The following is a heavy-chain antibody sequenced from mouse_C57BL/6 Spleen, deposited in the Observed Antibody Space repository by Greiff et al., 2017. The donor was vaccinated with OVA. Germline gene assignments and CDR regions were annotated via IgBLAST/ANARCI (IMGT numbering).Heavy chain of an antibody. V-gene: IGHV5-17*01. J-gene: IGHJ1*03. CDR3: ARNYDGYYGYFDV. CDR2: ISSGSSTI. Sequence: EVHLVESGGGLVKPGGSLKLSCAASGFTFSDYGMHWVRQAPEKGLEWVAYISSGSSTIYYADTVKGRFTISRDNAKNTLFLQMTSLRSEDTAMYYCARNYDGYYGYFDVWGTGTTVTVSS. CDR1: GFTFSDYG. D-gene: IGHD2-3*01.